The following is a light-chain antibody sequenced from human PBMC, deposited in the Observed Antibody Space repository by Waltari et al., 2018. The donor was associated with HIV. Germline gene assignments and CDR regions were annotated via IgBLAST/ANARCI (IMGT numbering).Light chain of an antibody. V-gene: IGLV7-46*01. CDR2: DTS. CDR1: HGAVTRGHS. Sequence: QAVVTQGPSLTVSPGGTVTLTCGSSHGAVTRGHSPYWLQPRPGQAPRTLIYDTSDRHSWTPARFSGSLLGGKAALTLSGAQPEDEAEYYCLLSYPGGRVFGGGTKLTVL. CDR3: LLSYPGGRV. J-gene: IGLJ3*02.